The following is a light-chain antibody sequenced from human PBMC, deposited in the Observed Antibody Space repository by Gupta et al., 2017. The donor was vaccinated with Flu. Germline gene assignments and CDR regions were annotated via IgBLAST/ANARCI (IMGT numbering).Light chain of an antibody. V-gene: IGLV6-57*01. CDR2: EDD. Sequence: TVTISCTRSSGNIDSNYVQWYQQRPGNSPTLLIYEDDQRPSGVPDRFSGSIDTSSNAATLTISGLKVEDEDYYYCQYYGNTNLVFGGGTKLTVL. J-gene: IGLJ2*01. CDR1: SGNIDSNY. CDR3: QYYGNTNLV.